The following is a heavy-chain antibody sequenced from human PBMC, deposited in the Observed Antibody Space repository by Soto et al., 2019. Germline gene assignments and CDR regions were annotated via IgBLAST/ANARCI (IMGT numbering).Heavy chain of an antibody. J-gene: IGHJ4*01. CDR3: ARDLLEWLLNFDY. Sequence: QVQLQESGPGLVKPSETLSLTCTVSGGSVSSGSYYWSWIRQPPGKGLEWIGYIYYRGSTNYNPSPMSRITNSVDTSKHQFTLELRSVTAADTAVYYRARDLLEWLLNFDYWGHGTLVTVSS. CDR1: GGSVSSGSYY. CDR2: IYYRGST. D-gene: IGHD3-3*01. V-gene: IGHV4-61*01.